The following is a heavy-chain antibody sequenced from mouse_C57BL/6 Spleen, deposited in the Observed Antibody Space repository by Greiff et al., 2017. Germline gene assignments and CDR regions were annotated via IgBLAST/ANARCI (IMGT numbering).Heavy chain of an antibody. V-gene: IGHV5-4*01. CDR3: ARGGKKAMDY. J-gene: IGHJ4*01. CDR1: GFTFSSYA. D-gene: IGHD2-1*01. Sequence: VQLKESGGGLVKPGGSLKLSRAASGFTFSSYAMSWVRQTPEKRLEWVATISDGGSYTYYPDNVKGRFTISRDNAKNNLYLQMSHLKSEDTAMYYCARGGKKAMDYWGQGTSVTVSS. CDR2: ISDGGSYT.